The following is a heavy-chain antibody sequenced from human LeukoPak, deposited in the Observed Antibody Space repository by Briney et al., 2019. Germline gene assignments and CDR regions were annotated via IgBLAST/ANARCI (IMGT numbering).Heavy chain of an antibody. Sequence: SETLSLTCTVSGGSISSYYWSWIRQPAGKGLKWIGRIYTSGSTNYNPSLKSRVTMSVDTSKNQFSLKLSSVTAADTAVYYCARHRMATMPIDYWGQGTLVTVSS. CDR3: ARHRMATMPIDY. V-gene: IGHV4-4*07. D-gene: IGHD5-24*01. J-gene: IGHJ4*02. CDR2: IYTSGST. CDR1: GGSISSYY.